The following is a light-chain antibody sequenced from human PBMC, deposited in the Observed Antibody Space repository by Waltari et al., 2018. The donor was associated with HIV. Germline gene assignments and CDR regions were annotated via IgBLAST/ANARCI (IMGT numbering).Light chain of an antibody. V-gene: IGKV3-11*01. CDR1: QSVSTY. Sequence: EIVLTQSPATLSLSPGERATLYCRSSQSVSTYLACYQQKPGQAPRLIIYGASSRATGIPARFSGSGSGTDFTLTISSLEPGDFGVYYCHQRSNWPITFGQGTRLEIK. J-gene: IGKJ5*01. CDR2: GAS. CDR3: HQRSNWPIT.